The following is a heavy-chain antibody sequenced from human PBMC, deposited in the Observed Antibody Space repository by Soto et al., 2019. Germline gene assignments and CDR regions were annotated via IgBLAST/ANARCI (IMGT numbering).Heavy chain of an antibody. CDR3: ASLIFDILTGYYAFDL. J-gene: IGHJ3*01. CDR2: ISYSGST. CDR1: GGSISGYY. V-gene: IGHV4-59*08. Sequence: SETLSLTCTVSGGSISGYYWSWIRQSPEKGLEYIGYISYSGSTNYNPSLKSRVTTSLDTSKNQFSLKLSSVTAADTAIYYCASLIFDILTGYYAFDLWGQGTMVTVSS. D-gene: IGHD3-9*01.